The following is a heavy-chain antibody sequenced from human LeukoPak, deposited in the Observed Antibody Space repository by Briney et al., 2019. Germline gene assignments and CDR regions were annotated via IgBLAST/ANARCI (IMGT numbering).Heavy chain of an antibody. CDR3: ARGRAAMVSRLWFDP. Sequence: KPSETLSLTCTVSGGSISSYYWSWIRQPPGKGLEWIGYIYYSGSTNYNLSLKSRVTISVDTSKNQFSLKLSSVTAADTAVYYCARGRAAMVSRLWFDPWGREPWSPSPQ. D-gene: IGHD5-18*01. J-gene: IGHJ5*02. CDR1: GGSISSYY. CDR2: IYYSGST. V-gene: IGHV4-59*01.